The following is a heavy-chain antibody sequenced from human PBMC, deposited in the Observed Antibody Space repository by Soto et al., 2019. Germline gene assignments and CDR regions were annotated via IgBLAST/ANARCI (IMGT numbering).Heavy chain of an antibody. CDR3: ARHPERIAEIGWFDP. Sequence: QTRGSLRLSCAASGFTFSSYSMNWVRQAPGKGLEWVSYISSSSSTIYYADSVKGRFTISRDNAKNSLYLQMSGLRAEDTAVYYCARHPERIAEIGWFDPWGQGTLVTV. J-gene: IGHJ5*02. CDR1: GFTFSSYS. V-gene: IGHV3-48*01. D-gene: IGHD6-13*01. CDR2: ISSSSSTI.